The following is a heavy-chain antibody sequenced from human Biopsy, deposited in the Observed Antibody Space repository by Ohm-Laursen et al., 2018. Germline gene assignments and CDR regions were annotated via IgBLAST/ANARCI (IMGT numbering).Heavy chain of an antibody. CDR1: GYTFTSYY. CDR2: INPSGGST. V-gene: IGHV1-46*01. J-gene: IGHJ6*02. D-gene: IGHD5-18*01. CDR3: ARDWNSGWRLPGMVNYYYNGMDV. Sequence: SVTVSCKASGYTFTSYYMHWVRQAPGQGLEWMGIINPSGGSTSNTQKFQGRVTMTRDTSTSTVYMELSSLRSEDTAVYYCARDWNSGWRLPGMVNYYYNGMDVWGQGTTVTVSS.